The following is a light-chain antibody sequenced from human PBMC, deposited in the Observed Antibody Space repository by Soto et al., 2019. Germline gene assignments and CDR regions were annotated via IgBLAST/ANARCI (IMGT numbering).Light chain of an antibody. J-gene: IGKJ5*01. V-gene: IGKV3D-15*01. Sequence: EVVLPQSPDTLSLSPGATAPLSCRASQSVDRYVAWYQQKVGQAPRLLIYDAYTRATGVGARFSGSGSGTEFTLTISSLQSEDFAVYYCQQYNNWPPLLTVGQGTRLEIK. CDR2: DAY. CDR3: QQYNNWPPLLT. CDR1: QSVDRY.